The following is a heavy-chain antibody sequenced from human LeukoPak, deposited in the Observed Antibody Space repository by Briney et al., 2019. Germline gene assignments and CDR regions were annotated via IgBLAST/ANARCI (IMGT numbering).Heavy chain of an antibody. Sequence: SETLSLTCTVSGGSISSGGYYWSWIRQHPGKGLEWIGYIYYSGSTYYNPSLKSRVTISVDTSKNQFFLKLSSVTAADTAVYYCAREVVPAAIGWFDPWGQGTLVTVSS. D-gene: IGHD2-2*01. V-gene: IGHV4-31*03. J-gene: IGHJ5*02. CDR3: AREVVPAAIGWFDP. CDR1: GGSISSGGYY. CDR2: IYYSGST.